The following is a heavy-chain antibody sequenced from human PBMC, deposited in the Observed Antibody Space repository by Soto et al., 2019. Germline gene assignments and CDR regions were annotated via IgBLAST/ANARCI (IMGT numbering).Heavy chain of an antibody. CDR3: ARMEDSSGYYFDY. CDR2: IWYHGRNE. V-gene: IGHV3-33*01. CDR1: GFTFTSYG. Sequence: GGSLRLSGAASGFTFTSYGMHWVRQAPGQGLEWVAVIWYHGRNEYYADSVKGRVTMTTDTSTSTAYMELRSLRSDDTAVYYCARMEDSSGYYFDYWGQGTLVTVSS. J-gene: IGHJ4*02. D-gene: IGHD3-22*01.